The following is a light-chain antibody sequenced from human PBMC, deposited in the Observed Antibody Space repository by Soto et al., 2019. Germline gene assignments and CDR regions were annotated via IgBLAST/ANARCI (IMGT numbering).Light chain of an antibody. J-gene: IGKJ1*01. V-gene: IGKV1-5*01. Sequence: DIQMTQSPSTLSASVCDRVTITFLASQSIGVWLSWYQQKPGKAPKVLISAASTLNSGVPSRFSGSGSGTDFTLTISSLQPEDFATYYCLQYDSYPPAFGQGAKVDI. CDR1: QSIGVW. CDR2: AAS. CDR3: LQYDSYPPA.